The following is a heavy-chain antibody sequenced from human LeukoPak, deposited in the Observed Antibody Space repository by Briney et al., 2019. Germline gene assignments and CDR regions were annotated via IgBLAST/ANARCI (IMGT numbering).Heavy chain of an antibody. CDR2: INPSGGST. D-gene: IGHD4-17*01. Sequence: ASVKVSCKASGYTFTSYYMHWVRQAPGQGLEWMGIINPSGGSTSYAQKFQGRVTMTRDTSTGTVYMELSSLRSEDTAVYYCARAYSSRVTVDYWGQGTLVTVSS. V-gene: IGHV1-46*01. CDR3: ARAYSSRVTVDY. J-gene: IGHJ4*02. CDR1: GYTFTSYY.